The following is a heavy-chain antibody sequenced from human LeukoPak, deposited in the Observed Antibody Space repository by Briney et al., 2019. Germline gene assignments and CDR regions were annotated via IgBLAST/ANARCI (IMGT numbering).Heavy chain of an antibody. J-gene: IGHJ4*02. D-gene: IGHD7-27*01. Sequence: SETLSLTCTVSGGSISSYYWSWIRQPAGKGLEWIGRIYTSGSTNYNPSLKSRVTMSVDTPKNQFSLKLSSVTAADTAVYYCARDSGITGEGYFDYWGQGTLVTVSS. CDR1: GGSISSYY. CDR3: ARDSGITGEGYFDY. V-gene: IGHV4-4*07. CDR2: IYTSGST.